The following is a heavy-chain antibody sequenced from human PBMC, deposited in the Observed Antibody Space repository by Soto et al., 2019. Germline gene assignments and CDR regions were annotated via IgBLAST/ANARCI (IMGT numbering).Heavy chain of an antibody. CDR3: ARHTTPPGLGYYGMGV. D-gene: IGHD1-26*01. CDR2: IYPDDSDT. J-gene: IGHJ6*02. CDR1: GYTFTNHW. V-gene: IGHV5-51*01. Sequence: LGESLKISCKGLGYTFTNHWIAWVRQMPGKGLEWMGIIYPDDSDTRYSPSFQGQVTFSADKSISVAYLQWSSLKASDTAMYYCARHTTPPGLGYYGMGVWGQGTTVTVSS.